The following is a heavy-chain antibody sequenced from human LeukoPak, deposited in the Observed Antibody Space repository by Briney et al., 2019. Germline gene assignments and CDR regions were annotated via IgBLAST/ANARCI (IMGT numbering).Heavy chain of an antibody. V-gene: IGHV3-23*01. D-gene: IGHD2-21*02. Sequence: GGSLRLSCAASGFTFSSYAMSWVRQAPGKGVEWVSAISGSGGSTYYADSGKGRFTISRDNSKTTLYLQMNSPRAEDTAVYYCARSLLAYCGGDCYSYYFDYWGQGTLVTVSS. CDR2: ISGSGGST. CDR1: GFTFSSYA. J-gene: IGHJ4*02. CDR3: ARSLLAYCGGDCYSYYFDY.